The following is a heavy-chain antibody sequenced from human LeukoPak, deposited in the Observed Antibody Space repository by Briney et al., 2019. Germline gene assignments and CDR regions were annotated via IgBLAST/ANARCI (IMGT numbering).Heavy chain of an antibody. CDR2: IRYDGSNK. CDR1: GFTFSSYG. CDR3: ARVIASSGSWWAFDI. V-gene: IGHV3-30*02. Sequence: PGGSLRLSCAASGFTFSSYGMHWVRQAPGKGLEWVAFIRYDGSNKYYADSVKGRFTISRDNAKNSLYLQMNSLRAEDTAVYYCARVIASSGSWWAFDIWGQGTMVTVSS. J-gene: IGHJ3*02. D-gene: IGHD6-19*01.